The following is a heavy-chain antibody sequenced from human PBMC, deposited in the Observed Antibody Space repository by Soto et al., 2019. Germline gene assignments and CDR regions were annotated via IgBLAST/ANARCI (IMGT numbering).Heavy chain of an antibody. CDR3: ARRTSGWYSDY. CDR1: GFTFSSYS. V-gene: IGHV3-48*01. D-gene: IGHD6-19*01. CDR2: IDSGGGTI. Sequence: AGGSLRLSCAASGFTFSSYSMIWVRQPPGKGLECISYIDSGGGTIYQTDSVRGRFTISRDNAKNSLYLQMNSLRGEDTAVYYCARRTSGWYSDYWGLGTLVTVSS. J-gene: IGHJ4*02.